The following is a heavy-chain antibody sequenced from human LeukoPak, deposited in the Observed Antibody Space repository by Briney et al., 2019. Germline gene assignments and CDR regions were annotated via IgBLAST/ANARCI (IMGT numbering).Heavy chain of an antibody. CDR1: GGSISSYY. CDR3: ARASGLRYFDWLLY. Sequence: PSETLSLTCTVSGGSISSYYWSWIRQPPGKGLGWVGYIYYSGGTNYNPSLKSRVTLSVDTAKNPFSLEVRSVAGADTAVYYCARASGLRYFDWLLYWGQGTLVTVSS. J-gene: IGHJ4*02. V-gene: IGHV4-59*12. D-gene: IGHD3-9*01. CDR2: IYYSGGT.